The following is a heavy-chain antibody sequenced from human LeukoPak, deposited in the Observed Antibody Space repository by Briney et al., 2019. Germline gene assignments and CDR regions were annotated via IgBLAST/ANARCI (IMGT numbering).Heavy chain of an antibody. CDR3: VSFYETY. CDR1: GNYW. V-gene: IGHV3-74*01. D-gene: IGHD2-2*01. Sequence: GGSLRLSCAASGNYWMHWVRQAPGKGLVWVSHINSDGSWTSYADSVKGRFTISKDNAKNTVYLQMNNLRAEDTAVYYCVSFYETYWGWGTLVTVSS. CDR2: INSDGSWT. J-gene: IGHJ4*02.